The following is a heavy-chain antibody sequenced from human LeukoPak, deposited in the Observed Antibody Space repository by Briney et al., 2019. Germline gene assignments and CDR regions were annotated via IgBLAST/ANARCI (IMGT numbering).Heavy chain of an antibody. CDR1: GFTFSSSS. D-gene: IGHD3-10*02. J-gene: IGHJ6*04. V-gene: IGHV3-48*01. CDR3: AELGITMIGGV. CDR2: ISSQSRTI. Sequence: GGSLTLFCAASGFTFSSSSMNWLRQAPGKGLEGVSYISSQSRTIHYEDSVKGRFTISRDDAKNSLYLQMNSLRAEDTAVYYCAELGITMIGGVWGKGTTVTISS.